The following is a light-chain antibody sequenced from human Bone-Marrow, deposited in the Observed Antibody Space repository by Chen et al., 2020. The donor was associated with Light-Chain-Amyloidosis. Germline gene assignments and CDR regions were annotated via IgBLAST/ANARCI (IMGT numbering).Light chain of an antibody. V-gene: IGLV6-57*02. CDR2: EDK. Sequence: NFMLTQPHSASESPGKTVTSPCTANSGNIASNYVQWYQQRPGSAPTIVIYEDKQRPSGVPDRFSGSIDSSSNSASLTISGLKTEDEADYYCQSYDSSNPSWVFGGGTKLTV. J-gene: IGLJ3*02. CDR3: QSYDSSNPSWV. CDR1: SGNIASNY.